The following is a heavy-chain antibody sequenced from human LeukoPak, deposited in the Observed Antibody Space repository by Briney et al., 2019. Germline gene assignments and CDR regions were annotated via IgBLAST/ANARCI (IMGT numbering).Heavy chain of an antibody. CDR3: AKGQYYYDSSGYYYTEYFQH. V-gene: IGHV3-23*01. CDR2: IRGSGVST. J-gene: IGHJ1*01. D-gene: IGHD3-22*01. Sequence: GGPRSLPWAASGSPFRGIARTGAGRAPGKGLEGVSVIRGSGVSTYYADSVKGRFTISRDNSKNTLYLQMNSLRAEDTAVYYCAKGQYYYDSSGYYYTEYFQHWGQGTLVTVSS. CDR1: GSPFRGIA.